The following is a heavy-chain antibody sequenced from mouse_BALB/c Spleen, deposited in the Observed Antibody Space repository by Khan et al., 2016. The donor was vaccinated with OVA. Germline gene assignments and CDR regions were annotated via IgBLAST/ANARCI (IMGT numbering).Heavy chain of an antibody. V-gene: IGHV2-2*02. CDR2: IWSGGST. Sequence: QVRLQQSGPGLVQPSQSLSITCTVSGFSLNSYGVHWVRQSPGKGLEWLGVIWSGGSTDYNAAFISRLSISKDNSKSQVFFKMNSLQANDTAIYYCARNYDYDECLAYWGQGTLVTVSA. D-gene: IGHD2-4*01. J-gene: IGHJ3*01. CDR1: GFSLNSYG. CDR3: ARNYDYDECLAY.